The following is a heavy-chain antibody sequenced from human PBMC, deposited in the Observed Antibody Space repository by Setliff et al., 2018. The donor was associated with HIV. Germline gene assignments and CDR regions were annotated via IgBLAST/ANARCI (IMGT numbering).Heavy chain of an antibody. J-gene: IGHJ6*03. Sequence: VKVSCKASGYTFTTYAISWVRQAPGQGLEWMGGIIPIFPSPKYAQKFQGRVTITADESTSTAYMELSSLRSEDTAVYYCARGIRGSSQGYYYYYMDVWGKGTTVTVSS. V-gene: IGHV1-69*01. CDR3: ARGIRGSSQGYYYYYMDV. CDR2: IIPIFPSP. D-gene: IGHD6-6*01. CDR1: GYTFTTYA.